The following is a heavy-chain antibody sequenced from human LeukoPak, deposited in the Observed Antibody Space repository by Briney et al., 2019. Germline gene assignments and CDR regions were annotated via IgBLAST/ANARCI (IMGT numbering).Heavy chain of an antibody. CDR3: ARASFHLNCSSTSCYTAGARYYYYMDV. CDR1: GGTFSSYA. J-gene: IGHJ6*03. D-gene: IGHD2-2*02. Sequence: ASVKVSCKASGGTFSSYAISWVRQAPGQGLEWMGGIIPIFGTANYAQKFQGRVTITTDESTSTAYMELSSLRSEDTAVYYCARASFHLNCSSTSCYTAGARYYYYMDVWGKGTTVTVSS. CDR2: IIPIFGTA. V-gene: IGHV1-69*05.